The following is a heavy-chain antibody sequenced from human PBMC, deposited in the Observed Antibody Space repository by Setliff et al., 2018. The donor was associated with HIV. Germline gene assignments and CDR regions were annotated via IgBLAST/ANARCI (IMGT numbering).Heavy chain of an antibody. V-gene: IGHV3-49*04. CDR1: GFTFTGHA. Sequence: GVLRLSCAASGFTFTGHAMHWVRQAPGKGLEWVGFIRSKAYGGTTEYAASVKGRFTLSRDDSRNIAYLQMNSLKTEDTAVYYCARDFSYGYFFYGMDVWGQGTTVTVSS. CDR3: ARDFSYGYFFYGMDV. D-gene: IGHD5-18*01. CDR2: IRSKAYGGTT. J-gene: IGHJ6*02.